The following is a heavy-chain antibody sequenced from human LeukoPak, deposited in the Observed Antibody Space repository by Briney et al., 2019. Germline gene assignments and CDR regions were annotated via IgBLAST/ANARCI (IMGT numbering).Heavy chain of an antibody. V-gene: IGHV4-39*01. CDR2: IFYSGST. D-gene: IGHD3-3*01. CDR3: ARLLRFLELDY. J-gene: IGHJ4*02. CDR1: SGSVSNSHYY. Sequence: PSETLSLTCTVSSGSVSNSHYYWAWVRQPPGKGLEWLGSIFYSGSTYYNPSLKSRVTISVDTSKNQFSPKLSSVTAADTAVYYCARLLRFLELDYWGQGTLVTVSS.